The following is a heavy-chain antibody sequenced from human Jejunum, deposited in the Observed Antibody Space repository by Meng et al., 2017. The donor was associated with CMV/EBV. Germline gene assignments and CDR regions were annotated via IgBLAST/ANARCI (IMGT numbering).Heavy chain of an antibody. V-gene: IGHV3-23*03. CDR1: GLTFSTYA. D-gene: IGHD3-22*01. J-gene: IGHJ4*02. CDR3: AKDLFYDGSGYYLGN. CDR2: IYSGGSTT. Sequence: SGLTFSTYARTWVRQAPGKGLEWVSLIYSGGSTTYYADSVKGRFTISRDDSKNTLYLQMNSLRAEDTAIYYCAKDLFYDGSGYYLGNWGQGALVTVSS.